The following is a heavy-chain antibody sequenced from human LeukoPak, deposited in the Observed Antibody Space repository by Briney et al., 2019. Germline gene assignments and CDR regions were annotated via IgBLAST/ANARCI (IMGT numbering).Heavy chain of an antibody. D-gene: IGHD2-2*01. J-gene: IGHJ4*02. Sequence: GGSLRLSCAVSGFTFSSYEMNWVRQAPGKGLEWVSYISSSGSTIYYADSVKGRFTISRDNAKNSLYLQMNSLRAEDTAVYYCARAAESIVVVPAAMWGFDYWGQGTLVTVSS. CDR1: GFTFSSYE. CDR3: ARAAESIVVVPAAMWGFDY. V-gene: IGHV3-48*03. CDR2: ISSSGSTI.